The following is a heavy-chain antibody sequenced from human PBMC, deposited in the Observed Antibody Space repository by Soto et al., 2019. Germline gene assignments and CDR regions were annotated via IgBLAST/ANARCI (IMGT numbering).Heavy chain of an antibody. CDR2: ISSSSSTI. CDR1: GFTFSSYS. J-gene: IGHJ4*02. D-gene: IGHD6-13*01. CDR3: ARDDIAAARRWDPFDY. Sequence: PGGSLRLSCAASGFTFSSYSMNWVRQAPGKGLEWVSYISSSSSTIYYADSVKGRFTISRDNAKNSLYLEMNSLRDEDTAVYYCARDDIAAARRWDPFDYWGQGTLVTVSS. V-gene: IGHV3-48*02.